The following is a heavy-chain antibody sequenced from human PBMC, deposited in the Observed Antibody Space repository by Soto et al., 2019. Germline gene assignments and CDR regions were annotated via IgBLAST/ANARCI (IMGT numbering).Heavy chain of an antibody. CDR1: GYTFTSYG. D-gene: IGHD2-21*01. Sequence: ASVKVSCKASGYTFTSYGISWVRQAPGQGLEWMGWINAYNGNTNYAQKLQGRVTMTTDTSTSTAYMELRSLRSDDTAVYYCARVALLAYPTDYWGQGTLVTVSS. CDR3: ARVALLAYPTDY. V-gene: IGHV1-18*01. J-gene: IGHJ4*02. CDR2: INAYNGNT.